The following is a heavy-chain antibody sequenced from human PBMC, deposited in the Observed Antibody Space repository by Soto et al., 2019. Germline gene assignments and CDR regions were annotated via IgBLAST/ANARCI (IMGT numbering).Heavy chain of an antibody. J-gene: IGHJ4*02. D-gene: IGHD3-10*01. CDR3: AKGVWFGEFEYYFDY. V-gene: IGHV3-30*18. CDR1: GFTFSSYG. CDR2: ISYDGSNK. Sequence: GGSLRLSCAASGFTFSSYGMHWVRQAPGKGLEWVAVISYDGSNKYYADSVKGRFTISRDNSKNTLYLQMNSLRAEDTAVYYCAKGVWFGEFEYYFDYRGQGTLVTVSS.